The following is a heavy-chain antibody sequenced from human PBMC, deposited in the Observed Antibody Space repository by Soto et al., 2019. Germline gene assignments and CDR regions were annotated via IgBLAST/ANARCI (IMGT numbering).Heavy chain of an antibody. D-gene: IGHD4-17*01. Sequence: ASVKASCKASGYTFTGYYMHCVRQAPGQGLEWMGWINPNSGGTNYAQKFQGWVTMTRDTSISTAYMELSRLRSDDTAVYYCAVGYGDYGGGAFDIWGQGTMVTVSS. CDR2: INPNSGGT. CDR3: AVGYGDYGGGAFDI. J-gene: IGHJ3*02. CDR1: GYTFTGYY. V-gene: IGHV1-2*04.